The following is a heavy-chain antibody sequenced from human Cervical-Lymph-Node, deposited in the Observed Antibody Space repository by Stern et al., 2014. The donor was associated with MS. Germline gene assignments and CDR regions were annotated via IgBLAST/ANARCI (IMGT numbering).Heavy chain of an antibody. J-gene: IGHJ3*02. CDR3: VRRRDSDSYDTFDI. CDR1: GYSFSNFW. CDR2: IYPDASDT. D-gene: IGHD3-22*01. Sequence: VQLVQSGAEVKKPGESLKISCKTSGYSFSNFWIGWVRQKPGKGLEWMGVIYPDASDTTYSPSFQGPVTFSAAESISTAYLQWRSLKASDTAMYYCVRRRDSDSYDTFDIWGQGTMLIVSS. V-gene: IGHV5-51*01.